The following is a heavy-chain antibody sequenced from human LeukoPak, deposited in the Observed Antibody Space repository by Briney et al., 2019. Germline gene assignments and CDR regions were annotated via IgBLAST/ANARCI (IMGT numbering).Heavy chain of an antibody. Sequence: PSETLSLTCAVYGGSFSGYYWSWIRQSPGKGLEWIGEINHSGSTNYNPSLKSRVTISVDTSKNQFSLKLSSVTAADTAVNYCARGRYSSSWHWYSDLWGRGTLVTVSS. CDR2: INHSGST. J-gene: IGHJ2*01. D-gene: IGHD6-13*01. CDR3: ARGRYSSSWHWYSDL. CDR1: GGSFSGYY. V-gene: IGHV4-34*01.